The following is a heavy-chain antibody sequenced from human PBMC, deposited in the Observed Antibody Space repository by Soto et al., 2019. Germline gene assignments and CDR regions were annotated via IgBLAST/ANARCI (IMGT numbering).Heavy chain of an antibody. Sequence: GGSLRLSCAASGFTFSSYWMSWVRQAPGKGLEWVANIKQDGSEKYYVDSVKGRFTISRDNAKNSLYLQMNSLRAEDTAVYYCARDLSSIGAAGINCFDPWGQGTLVTVSS. CDR3: ARDLSSIGAAGINCFDP. D-gene: IGHD6-13*01. CDR2: IKQDGSEK. J-gene: IGHJ5*02. CDR1: GFTFSSYW. V-gene: IGHV3-7*03.